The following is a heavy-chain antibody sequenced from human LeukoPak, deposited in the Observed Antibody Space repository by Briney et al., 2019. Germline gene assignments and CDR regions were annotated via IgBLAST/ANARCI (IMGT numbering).Heavy chain of an antibody. CDR2: IDSSSRYI. Sequence: GGSLRLSCAASGFTFSRYNMEWVRQAPGKGLQWVSFIDSSSRYIYQADSVKGRFTISRDNAKSSVFLQMNSLRAEDTAVYYCARVGGHCTSTSCPPPDYWGQGTLVTVSS. D-gene: IGHD2-2*01. J-gene: IGHJ4*02. V-gene: IGHV3-21*01. CDR3: ARVGGHCTSTSCPPPDY. CDR1: GFTFSRYN.